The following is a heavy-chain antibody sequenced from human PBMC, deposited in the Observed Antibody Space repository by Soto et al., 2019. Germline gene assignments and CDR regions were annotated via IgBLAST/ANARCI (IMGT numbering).Heavy chain of an antibody. Sequence: GGSLRLSCAASGFTFSSYGMHWVRQAPGKGLEWVAVISYDGSNKYYADSVKGRFTISRDNSKNTLYLQMNSLRAEDTAVYYCAKDRLSSSWSDYWGQGTLVTVSS. J-gene: IGHJ4*02. V-gene: IGHV3-30*18. CDR3: AKDRLSSSWSDY. CDR1: GFTFSSYG. D-gene: IGHD6-13*01. CDR2: ISYDGSNK.